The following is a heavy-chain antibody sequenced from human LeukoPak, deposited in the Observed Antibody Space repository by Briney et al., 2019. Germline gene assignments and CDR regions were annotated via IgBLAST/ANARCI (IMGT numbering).Heavy chain of an antibody. CDR1: GYTFTDYY. V-gene: IGHV1-2*02. J-gene: IGHJ4*02. D-gene: IGHD5-12*01. CDR2: INPNSGGT. CDR3: AIIVATIGPFDY. Sequence: GASVKVSCKASGYTFTDYYMHWVRQAPGQGLEWMGWINPNSGGTNYAQKFQGRVTMTRDTSISTAYMKLSRLRSDDTAVYYCAIIVATIGPFDYWGQGTLVTVSS.